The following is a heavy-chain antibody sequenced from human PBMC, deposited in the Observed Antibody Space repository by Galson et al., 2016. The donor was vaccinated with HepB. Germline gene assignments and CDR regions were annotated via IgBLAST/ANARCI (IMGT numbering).Heavy chain of an antibody. V-gene: IGHV3-23*01. CDR3: ARDSGLLCSGDNCLRGSFDS. D-gene: IGHD2-15*01. CDR2: ITSGGTT. Sequence: SLRLSCAASGFTFNNYAMSWVRQAPGRGLEWVSSITSGGTTYYADSVKGRFTISRDNSKNTQYLQMSSLRAVDTALYFCARDSGLLCSGDNCLRGSFDSWGQGSLVTVSS. CDR1: GFTFNNYA. J-gene: IGHJ4*02.